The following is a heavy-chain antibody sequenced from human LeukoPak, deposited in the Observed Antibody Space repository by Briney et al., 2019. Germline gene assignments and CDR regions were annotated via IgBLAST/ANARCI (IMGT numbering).Heavy chain of an antibody. D-gene: IGHD2-2*02. V-gene: IGHV3-43D*03. CDR3: AKAAIRYTTRWNNFDY. Sequence: GSLRLSCAASGFTFDDYAMHWVRQAPGKGLEWVSLISWDGGNIYYADSMKGRFTISRDNSKNSLYLQMNSLRAEDSAFYYCAKAAIRYTTRWNNFDYWGQGTLVTVSS. J-gene: IGHJ4*02. CDR1: GFTFDDYA. CDR2: ISWDGGNI.